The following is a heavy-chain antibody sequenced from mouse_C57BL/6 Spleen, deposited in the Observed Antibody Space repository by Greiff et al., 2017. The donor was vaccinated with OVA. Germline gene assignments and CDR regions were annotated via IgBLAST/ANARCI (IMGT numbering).Heavy chain of an antibody. CDR2: IHPNSGST. V-gene: IGHV1-64*01. J-gene: IGHJ3*01. Sequence: QVQLQQPGAELVKPGASVKLSCKASGYTFTSYWMHWVKQRPGQGLEWIGMIHPNSGSTNYNEKFKSKATLTVDKSFSTAYMQLSSLTSEDSAVYYCASPLIYDGYSYWGQGTLVTVSA. D-gene: IGHD2-3*01. CDR1: GYTFTSYW. CDR3: ASPLIYDGYSY.